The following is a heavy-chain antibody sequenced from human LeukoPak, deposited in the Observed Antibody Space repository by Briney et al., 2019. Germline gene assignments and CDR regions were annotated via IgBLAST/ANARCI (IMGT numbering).Heavy chain of an antibody. CDR1: GGSFSGDF. CDR3: ARDKSRTYGSADAFDI. D-gene: IGHD3-10*01. Sequence: SETLSLTCAVYGGSFSGDFWSWIRQSPGKGLEWIGEINHGGSTTYNPSLKSRVTMSVDTSKNQFSLKLSSVTAADTAVYYCARDKSRTYGSADAFDIWGQGTMVTVSS. CDR2: INHGGST. J-gene: IGHJ3*02. V-gene: IGHV4-34*01.